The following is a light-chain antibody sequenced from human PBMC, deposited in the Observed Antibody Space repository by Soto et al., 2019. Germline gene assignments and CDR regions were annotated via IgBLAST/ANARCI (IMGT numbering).Light chain of an antibody. Sequence: EIVLTQSPATLSLSPGERATLSCRASQSVSSYLAWYQQKPGQAPRLLIYDASNRATGIPARFSGSGSGTDFTLTISSLEPEDFAMYYCQQRGTFGQGTRLEI. V-gene: IGKV3-11*01. J-gene: IGKJ5*01. CDR3: QQRGT. CDR1: QSVSSY. CDR2: DAS.